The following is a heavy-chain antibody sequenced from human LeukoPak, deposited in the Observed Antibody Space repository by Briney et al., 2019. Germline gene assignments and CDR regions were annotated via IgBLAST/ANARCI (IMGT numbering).Heavy chain of an antibody. Sequence: SGPTLVNPTQTLTLTCTFSGFSLSTSGMCVSWIRQPPGKALEWLARIDWDDDKYYSTSLKTRLTIPKDTSKNQVVLTMTNMDPVDTATYYCARTTDMVRGVPNDYWGQGTLVTVSS. D-gene: IGHD3-10*01. CDR3: ARTTDMVRGVPNDY. V-gene: IGHV2-70*11. CDR1: GFSLSTSGMC. CDR2: IDWDDDK. J-gene: IGHJ4*02.